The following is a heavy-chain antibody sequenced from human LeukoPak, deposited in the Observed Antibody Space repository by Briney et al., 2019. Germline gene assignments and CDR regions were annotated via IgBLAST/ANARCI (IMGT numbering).Heavy chain of an antibody. V-gene: IGHV1-69*01. Sequence: GASVKVSCKASGGTFNNYAFGWVRQAPGQGLEWMGGVIPIFDTAHYAQKFQGRVTITADESTSTAYMELSSLRSEDTAVYYCARDATLLWFGETLGGNFDYWGQGTLVTVSS. CDR3: ARDATLLWFGETLGGNFDY. J-gene: IGHJ4*02. D-gene: IGHD3-10*01. CDR1: GGTFNNYA. CDR2: VIPIFDTA.